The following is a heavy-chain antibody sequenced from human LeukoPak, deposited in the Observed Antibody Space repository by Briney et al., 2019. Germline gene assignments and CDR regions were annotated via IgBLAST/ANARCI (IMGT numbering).Heavy chain of an antibody. CDR1: VSTLSTHW. J-gene: IGHJ4*02. Sequence: PGGSLRLSCAASVSTLSTHWMTWLRQPPGKGLEWVASLQQDGGATHYVDSVKGRFTISRDNADNSLYLQMNSMRAEDTAVYYCARETRGTVGSYWGQGTLVTVSS. V-gene: IGHV3-7*05. CDR3: ARETRGTVGSY. CDR2: LQQDGGAT. D-gene: IGHD1-26*01.